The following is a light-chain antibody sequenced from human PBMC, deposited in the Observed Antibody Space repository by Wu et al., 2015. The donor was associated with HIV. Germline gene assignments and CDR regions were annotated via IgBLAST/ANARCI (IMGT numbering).Light chain of an antibody. J-gene: IGKJ1*01. CDR3: QQYNNWPRT. Sequence: DIVMTQSPATLSVSPGERAALSCGASQSVSSDLAWYQQKPGQAPRLLIYGASTRATGIPARFSGSGSGTDFTLTISSMQSEDFAVYYCQQYNNWPRTFGQGTKVELK. CDR1: QSVSSD. CDR2: GAS. V-gene: IGKV3-15*01.